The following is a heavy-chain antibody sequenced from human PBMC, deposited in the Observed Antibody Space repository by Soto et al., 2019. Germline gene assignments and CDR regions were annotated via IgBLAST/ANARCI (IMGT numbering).Heavy chain of an antibody. J-gene: IGHJ6*02. D-gene: IGHD1-26*01. CDR2: IYPDDSDT. CDR1: GYNFNSCW. CDR3: AKGGNYYKYGMDV. V-gene: IGHV5-51*01. Sequence: PGESLKISCKGSGYNFNSCWIGWVRQMPGKGLEWMGIIYPDDSDTRYSPSFQGQVIISADKSISTAYLQWSSLKASDTAMYYCAKGGNYYKYGMDVWGQGTTVTVSS.